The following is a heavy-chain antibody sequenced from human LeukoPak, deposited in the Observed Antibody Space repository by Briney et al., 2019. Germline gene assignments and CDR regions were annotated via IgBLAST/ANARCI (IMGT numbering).Heavy chain of an antibody. J-gene: IGHJ5*02. D-gene: IGHD3-10*01. Sequence: PSETLSLTCTVSGDSISNYYWSWFRQPPGKGLEWIGYIYYSGSTNYNPSLKSRVTISVDTSKNQFSLKLSSVTAADTAVYYCARDSGTTGEVKFDPWGQGTLVTVSS. V-gene: IGHV4-59*01. CDR1: GDSISNYY. CDR2: IYYSGST. CDR3: ARDSGTTGEVKFDP.